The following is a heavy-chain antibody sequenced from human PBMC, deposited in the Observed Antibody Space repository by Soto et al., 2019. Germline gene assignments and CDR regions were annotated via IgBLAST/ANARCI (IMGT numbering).Heavy chain of an antibody. CDR1: GFSFSSYG. CDR3: AKLMAAAGSAY. V-gene: IGHV3-23*01. CDR2: ISTSGGNT. D-gene: IGHD6-13*01. Sequence: EVQLLESGGGLVRPGGSLRLSCAASGFSFSSYGMGWVRQAPGQGLEWVSSISTSGGNTYYADSVKGRFTVSRDNSKNTLYLQMNSLRAEDTAVYYCAKLMAAAGSAYWGQGTLVTVSS. J-gene: IGHJ4*02.